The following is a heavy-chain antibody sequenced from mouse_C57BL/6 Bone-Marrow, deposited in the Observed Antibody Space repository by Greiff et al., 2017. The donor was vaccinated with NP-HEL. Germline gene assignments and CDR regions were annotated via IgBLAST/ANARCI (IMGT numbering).Heavy chain of an antibody. Sequence: QVKLQQPGAELVKPGASVKLSCKASGYTFTSYWMQWVKQRPGQGLEWIGEIDPSDSYTNYNQKFKGKATLTVDTSSSTAYMQLSSLTSEDSAVYYCARRRTDYWGQGTTLTVSS. CDR3: ARRRTDY. CDR1: GYTFTSYW. J-gene: IGHJ2*01. V-gene: IGHV1-50*01. CDR2: IDPSDSYT.